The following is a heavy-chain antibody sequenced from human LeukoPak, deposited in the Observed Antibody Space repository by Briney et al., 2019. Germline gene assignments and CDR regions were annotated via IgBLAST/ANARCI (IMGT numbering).Heavy chain of an antibody. V-gene: IGHV4-39*01. CDR1: GGPISSSSYY. CDR2: IYYSGST. J-gene: IGHJ4*02. Sequence: SETLSLTCTVSGGPISSSSYYWGWNRQPPGKGLEWIGSIYYSGSTYYNPSLKSRVTISVDTSKNQFSLKLSSVTAADTAVYYCARRAYSNYFDYWGQGTLVTVSS. D-gene: IGHD4-11*01. CDR3: ARRAYSNYFDY.